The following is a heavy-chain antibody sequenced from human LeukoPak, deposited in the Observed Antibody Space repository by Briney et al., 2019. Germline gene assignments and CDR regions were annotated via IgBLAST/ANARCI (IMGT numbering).Heavy chain of an antibody. D-gene: IGHD3-22*01. CDR3: IRQYDSSGYYYPFDY. CDR1: GFTFSSYA. Sequence: GGSLRLSCAASGFTFSSYAMSWVRQAPGKGLEWVSAISGSGGSTYYADSVKGRFTISRDNSKNTLYPQMHSLQTEDTAVYYCIRQYDSSGYYYPFDYWGQGTQVIVSS. J-gene: IGHJ4*02. V-gene: IGHV3-23*01. CDR2: ISGSGGST.